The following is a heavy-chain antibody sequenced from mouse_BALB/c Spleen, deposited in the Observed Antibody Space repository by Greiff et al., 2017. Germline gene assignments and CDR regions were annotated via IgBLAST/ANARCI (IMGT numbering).Heavy chain of an antibody. CDR2: IWAGGST. CDR3: ARGELRLPAY. CDR1: GFSLTSYG. V-gene: IGHV2-9*02. Sequence: VKLMESGPGLVAPSQSLSITCTVSGFSLTSYGVHWVRQPPGKGLEWLGVIWAGGSTNYNSALMSRLSISKDNSKSQVFLKMNSLQTDDTAMYYCARGELRLPAYWGQGTLVTVSA. J-gene: IGHJ3*01. D-gene: IGHD1-2*01.